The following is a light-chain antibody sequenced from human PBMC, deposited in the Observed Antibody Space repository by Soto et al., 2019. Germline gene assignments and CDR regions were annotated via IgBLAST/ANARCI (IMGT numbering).Light chain of an antibody. CDR3: EQAGSFPIT. J-gene: IGKJ5*01. CDR2: GAS. V-gene: IGKV3-20*01. CDR1: QSVSSIY. Sequence: EIVLTQSPGTLSLSPGERATLSGRASQSVSSIYLAWYQQKPGQAPRLLIHGASKRATGIPARFSGSGSGTEFTLTISSLQSEDFATYYCEQAGSFPITFGQGTRLEIK.